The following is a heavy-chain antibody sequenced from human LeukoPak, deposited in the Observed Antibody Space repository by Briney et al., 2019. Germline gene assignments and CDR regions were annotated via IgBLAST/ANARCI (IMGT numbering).Heavy chain of an antibody. J-gene: IGHJ4*02. CDR1: GFTFSSYA. CDR3: ARRGYSHTIDY. CDR2: ISYDGSNK. D-gene: IGHD5-18*01. Sequence: GGSLRLSCAASGFTFSSYAMHWVRQAPGKGLEWVAVISYDGSNKYYADSVKGRFTISRDNSKNTLYLQMNSLRAEDTAVYYCARRGYSHTIDYWGQGTLVTVSS. V-gene: IGHV3-30-3*01.